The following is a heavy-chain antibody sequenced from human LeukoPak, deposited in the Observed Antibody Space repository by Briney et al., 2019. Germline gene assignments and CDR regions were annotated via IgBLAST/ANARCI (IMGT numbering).Heavy chain of an antibody. CDR1: GGSISSSSYY. CDR2: IYYSGST. J-gene: IGHJ5*02. Sequence: PSETLSLTCTVSGGSISSSSYYWGWIRQPPGKGLEWVGIIYYSGSTYYNSSLKRRVTISVDTSKNQFSLKLSSVTAAATAVYLCARVIVVWVGIDPWGQGTLVTVSS. V-gene: IGHV4-39*07. CDR3: ARVIVVWVGIDP. D-gene: IGHD2-21*01.